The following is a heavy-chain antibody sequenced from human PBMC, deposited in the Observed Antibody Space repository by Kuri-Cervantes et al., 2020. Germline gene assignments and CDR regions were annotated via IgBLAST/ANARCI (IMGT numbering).Heavy chain of an antibody. J-gene: IGHJ6*02. CDR3: ASAKVQNGLDV. V-gene: IGHV4-4*07. CDR1: GCSISSYY. CDR2: TYTSGST. D-gene: IGHD3-10*01. Sequence: SETLSLTCTVAGCSISSYYWSWIRQPAGKGLEWIGRTYTSGSTNYNPSLRGRVTMSVATSKNQFTLKLRSVAAADTDVYYCASAKVQNGLDVWGQGTTVTVSS.